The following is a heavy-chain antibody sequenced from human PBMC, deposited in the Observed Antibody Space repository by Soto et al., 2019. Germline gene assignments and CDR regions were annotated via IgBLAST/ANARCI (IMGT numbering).Heavy chain of an antibody. CDR3: ARVPGLRVPAAPYYYYMDV. V-gene: IGHV4-59*01. Sequence: QVQLQESGPGLVKPSETLSLTCTVSGGSIRSYYWSWIRQPPGKGLECVGYVYYTGSTNYNPSLKRRVTISVDTSKNQLSLKLSSVTAADTAVYYCARVPGLRVPAAPYYYYMDVWGKGTTVTVSS. CDR2: VYYTGST. CDR1: GGSIRSYY. D-gene: IGHD2-2*01. J-gene: IGHJ6*03.